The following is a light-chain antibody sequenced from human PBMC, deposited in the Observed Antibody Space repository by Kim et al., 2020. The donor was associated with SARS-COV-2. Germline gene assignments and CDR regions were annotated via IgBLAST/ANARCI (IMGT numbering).Light chain of an antibody. CDR1: QDITNY. J-gene: IGKJ2*01. CDR3: QQYDYLAIT. CDR2: DAS. V-gene: IGKV1-33*01. Sequence: DIQMTQSPSSLAASVGDRVTITCQASQDITNYLNWYQQKPAKAPKLLIYDASNLETGVPLRCSGSGSGTDFTLTISSLQPEDIATYHCQQYDYLAITFGQGTKLEI.